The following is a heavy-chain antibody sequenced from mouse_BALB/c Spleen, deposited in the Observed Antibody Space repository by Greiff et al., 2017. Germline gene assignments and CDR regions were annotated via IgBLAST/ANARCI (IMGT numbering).Heavy chain of an antibody. J-gene: IGHJ1*01. CDR2: IWSGGST. D-gene: IGHD1-1*01. CDR3: ARDYYGSSLYFDV. V-gene: IGHV2-2*02. CDR1: GFSLTSYG. Sequence: QVHVKQSGPGLVQPSQSLSITCTVSGFSLTSYGVHWVRQSPGKGLEWLGVIWSGGSTDYNAAFISRLSISKDNSKSQVFFKMNSLQANDTAIYYCARDYYGSSLYFDVWGAGTTVTVSS.